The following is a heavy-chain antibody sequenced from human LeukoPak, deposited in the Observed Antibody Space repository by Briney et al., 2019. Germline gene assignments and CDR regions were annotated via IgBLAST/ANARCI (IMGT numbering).Heavy chain of an antibody. D-gene: IGHD2-15*01. J-gene: IGHJ4*02. CDR2: ISAYNGNT. Sequence: ASVKVSCKVSGYTFTSYGISWVRQAPGQGLEWVGWISAYNGNTNYAQKLQGRVTMTTDTSTSTAYMELRSLRSDDTAVYYCASRSTYCSGGSCYRIPFDYWGQGTLVTVSS. CDR1: GYTFTSYG. CDR3: ASRSTYCSGGSCYRIPFDY. V-gene: IGHV1-18*01.